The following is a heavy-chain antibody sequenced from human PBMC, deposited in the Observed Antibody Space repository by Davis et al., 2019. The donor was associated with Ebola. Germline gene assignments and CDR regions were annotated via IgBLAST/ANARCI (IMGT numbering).Heavy chain of an antibody. J-gene: IGHJ4*02. CDR3: ARHSHRYSSSPSFDY. Sequence: SETLSLTCAVYGGSFSGYYWSWIRQPPGKGLEWIGEINHSGSTNYNPSLKSRVTISVDTSKNQFSLKLSSVTAADTAVYYCARHSHRYSSSPSFDYWGQGTLVTVSS. V-gene: IGHV4-34*01. CDR2: INHSGST. CDR1: GGSFSGYY. D-gene: IGHD6-6*01.